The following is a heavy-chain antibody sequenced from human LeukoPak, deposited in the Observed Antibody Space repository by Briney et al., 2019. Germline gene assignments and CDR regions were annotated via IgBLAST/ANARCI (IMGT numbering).Heavy chain of an antibody. CDR2: IYYSGST. V-gene: IGHV4-59*01. D-gene: IGHD3-22*01. J-gene: IGHJ4*02. CDR3: ARVGDSSGYYRYYFDC. Sequence: PSETLSLTXTVSGGSISSYYWSWIRQPPGKGLEWIGYIYYSGSTNYNPSLKSRVTISVDTSKNQFSLKLSSVTAADTAVYYCARVGDSSGYYRYYFDCWGQGTLVTVSS. CDR1: GGSISSYY.